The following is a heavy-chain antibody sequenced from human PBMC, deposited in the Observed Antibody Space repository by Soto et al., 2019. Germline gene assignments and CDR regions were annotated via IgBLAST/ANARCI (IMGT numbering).Heavy chain of an antibody. Sequence: GGSLRLSCAASGFTFSDYYMSWIRQAPGKGLEWVSYISGSGSSIYYADSVKGRFTISRDNAKNSLYLQMSSLRAEDTAVYYCARDCVWAGGPNCPSVHWGQGTLVPVSS. CDR3: ARDCVWAGGPNCPSVH. CDR2: ISGSGSSI. V-gene: IGHV3-11*01. D-gene: IGHD1-1*01. J-gene: IGHJ4*02. CDR1: GFTFSDYY.